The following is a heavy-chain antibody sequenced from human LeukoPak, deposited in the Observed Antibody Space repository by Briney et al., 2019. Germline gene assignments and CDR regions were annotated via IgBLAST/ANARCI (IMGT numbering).Heavy chain of an antibody. CDR3: AKKNYYDSSGFVDY. CDR1: GFTFSSYA. Sequence: GGSLRPSCAASGFTFSSYAMSWVRQAPGRGLEWVSAISGSGGSTYYADSVKGRFTISRDNSKNTLYLQMNSLRAEDTAVYYCAKKNYYDSSGFVDYWGQGTLVTVSS. V-gene: IGHV3-23*01. CDR2: ISGSGGST. D-gene: IGHD3-22*01. J-gene: IGHJ4*02.